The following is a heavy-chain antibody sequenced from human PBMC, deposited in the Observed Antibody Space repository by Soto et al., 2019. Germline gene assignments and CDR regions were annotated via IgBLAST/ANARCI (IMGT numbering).Heavy chain of an antibody. V-gene: IGHV1-2*02. D-gene: IGHD6-13*01. J-gene: IGHJ5*02. CDR3: ARDSGGVPAAGTGWFDP. Sequence: ASVKVSCKASGYTFTGYYMHWVRQAPGQGLEWMGWINPNSGGTNYAQKFQGRVTMTRGTSISTAYMELSRLRSDDTAVYYCARDSGGVPAAGTGWFDPWGQGTLVTVSS. CDR1: GYTFTGYY. CDR2: INPNSGGT.